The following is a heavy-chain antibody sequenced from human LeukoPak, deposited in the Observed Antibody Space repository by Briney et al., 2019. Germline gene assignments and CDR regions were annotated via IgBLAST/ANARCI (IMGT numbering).Heavy chain of an antibody. D-gene: IGHD2-8*01. CDR2: INWNGGST. V-gene: IGHV3-20*04. CDR1: GFTFDDYG. CDR3: ARGRDCTNGVCYYYYYMDV. Sequence: TGGSLRLSCAASGFTFDDYGMSWVRQAPGKGLEWVSGINWNGGSTGYADSVKGRFTISRDNAKNSLYLQMNSLRAEDTALYYCARGRDCTNGVCYYYYYMDVWGKETTVTVSS. J-gene: IGHJ6*03.